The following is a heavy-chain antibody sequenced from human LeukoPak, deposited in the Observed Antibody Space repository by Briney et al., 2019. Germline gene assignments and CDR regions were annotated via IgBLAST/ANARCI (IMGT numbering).Heavy chain of an antibody. CDR2: IYPGDSDT. CDR3: ARDVGTTYYDFWSGYYKGMDAFDL. D-gene: IGHD3-3*01. Sequence: KNGESLKISYKGSGYSFTSYWISWVRQMPGKGMEWMGIIYPGDSDTRYSPSFQGQVTISADKSISTAYLQWSSLKASDTAMYYCARDVGTTYYDFWSGYYKGMDAFDLWGQGTMVTVSS. CDR1: GYSFTSYW. V-gene: IGHV5-51*01. J-gene: IGHJ3*01.